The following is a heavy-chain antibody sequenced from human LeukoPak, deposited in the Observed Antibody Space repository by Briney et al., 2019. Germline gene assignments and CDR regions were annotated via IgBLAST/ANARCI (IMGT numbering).Heavy chain of an antibody. D-gene: IGHD3-10*01. Sequence: SETLSLTCTVSGGSISSGGYYWSWVRQPPGKGLEWIGEIYHSGSTNYNPSLKSRVTISVDKSKNQFSLKLSSVTAADTAVYYCARGGLTFGEYWGQGTLVTVSS. V-gene: IGHV4-39*07. CDR1: GGSISSGGYY. J-gene: IGHJ4*02. CDR3: ARGGLTFGEY. CDR2: IYHSGST.